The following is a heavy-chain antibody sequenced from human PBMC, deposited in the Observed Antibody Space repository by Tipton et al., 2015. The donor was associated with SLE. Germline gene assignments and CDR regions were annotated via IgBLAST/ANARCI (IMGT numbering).Heavy chain of an antibody. CDR3: AKLMVFRYFDGFLGYFDH. Sequence: SLRLSCAASGFTFSSYGMSWVRQAPGKGLEWVSAVSGSGGTTYYADSVKGRFTISRDNSKNTLYLQMSSLRAEDTAVYYCAKLMVFRYFDGFLGYFDHWGQGTLVTVSS. J-gene: IGHJ4*02. CDR2: VSGSGGTT. V-gene: IGHV3-23*01. D-gene: IGHD3-9*01. CDR1: GFTFSSYG.